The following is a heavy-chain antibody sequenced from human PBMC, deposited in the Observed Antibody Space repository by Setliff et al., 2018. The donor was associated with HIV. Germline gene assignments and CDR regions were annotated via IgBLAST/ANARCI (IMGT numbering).Heavy chain of an antibody. CDR2: INPGDSDT. Sequence: PGESLKISCKTSGYSFTTYWIGWVRQMPGKGLEWMGSINPGDSDTRYSPSFQGQVTISADKSISTAYLQWSSLNASDTAMYYCARSSARYYNILTGWLNADDYWGQGTLVTVSS. D-gene: IGHD3-9*01. V-gene: IGHV5-51*01. J-gene: IGHJ4*02. CDR3: ARSSARYYNILTGWLNADDY. CDR1: GYSFTTYW.